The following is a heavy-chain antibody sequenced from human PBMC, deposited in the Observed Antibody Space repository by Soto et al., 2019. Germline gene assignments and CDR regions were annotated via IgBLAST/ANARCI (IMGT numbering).Heavy chain of an antibody. V-gene: IGHV3-30*18. J-gene: IGHJ1*01. CDR1: GFTFSSYG. Sequence: QVQLVESGGGVVQPGRSLRLSCAASGFTFSSYGMHWVRQAPGKGLEWVAIISYDGSNNYYADSVKGRFTISRDNSKNTLYLQMNSLRAEDTAVYYCAKGQVTVVPPGDFQHWCQGNLVTVSS. CDR2: ISYDGSNN. CDR3: AKGQVTVVPPGDFQH. D-gene: IGHD2-15*01.